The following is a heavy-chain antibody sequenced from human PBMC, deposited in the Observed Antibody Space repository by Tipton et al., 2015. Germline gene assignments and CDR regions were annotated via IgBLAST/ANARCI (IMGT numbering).Heavy chain of an antibody. CDR1: GVSVTSGSYY. CDR3: ARDSYGGDSGGHYYYGTDF. J-gene: IGHJ6*02. CDR2: ISYSGTT. Sequence: GLVKPSETLSLTCDVSGVSVTSGSYYWSWIRQSPGKGLEWIGYISYSGTTNYNSALTSRVTISLDTSKNQFSLKLTSVTAADTAVYYCARDSYGGDSGGHYYYGTDFWGQGTTVTVSS. D-gene: IGHD4-23*01. V-gene: IGHV4-61*01.